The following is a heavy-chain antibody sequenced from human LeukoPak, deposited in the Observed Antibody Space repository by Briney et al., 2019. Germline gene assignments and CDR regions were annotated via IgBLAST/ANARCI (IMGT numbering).Heavy chain of an antibody. CDR2: IKSDGSST. V-gene: IGHV3-74*01. J-gene: IGHJ4*02. CDR1: GFTFSSDW. CDR3: ARDLLIVGATNVAFDD. D-gene: IGHD1-26*01. Sequence: GGSLRLSCAASGFTFSSDWMHWVRRDPGNGLVWVSRIKSDGSSTSYADSVKGRFTISRDNAKNTLYLQMNSLRAEDTAVYYCARDLLIVGATNVAFDDWGQGTLVTVSS.